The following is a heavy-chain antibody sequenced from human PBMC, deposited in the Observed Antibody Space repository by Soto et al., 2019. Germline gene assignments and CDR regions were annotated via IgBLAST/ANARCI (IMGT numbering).Heavy chain of an antibody. V-gene: IGHV3-30*18. D-gene: IGHD3-22*01. Sequence: RRLSCAASGFTFSSYGMHWVRQAPGKGLEWVAVISKDGSTKYDADSVKGRFTISRDNSKNTLYLQMNGLRAEDTAVYYCAKETHSSGYGSYFDYWGQGTLVTVSS. J-gene: IGHJ4*02. CDR1: GFTFSSYG. CDR3: AKETHSSGYGSYFDY. CDR2: ISKDGSTK.